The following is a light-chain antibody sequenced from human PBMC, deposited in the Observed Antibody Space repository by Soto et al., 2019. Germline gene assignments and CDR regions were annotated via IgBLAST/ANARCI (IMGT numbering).Light chain of an antibody. V-gene: IGLV1-44*01. Sequence: QSVLTQPPSASGTPGQRVTISCSGSGSSIGTNTVNWYRQLPGTAPKLLIYGNNQRPSGVPDRFSGSKSGTSASLGISGLQSEDEADYYCAAWDGSLNNVLFGGGTMLTVL. CDR2: GNN. CDR1: GSSIGTNT. CDR3: AAWDGSLNNVL. J-gene: IGLJ2*01.